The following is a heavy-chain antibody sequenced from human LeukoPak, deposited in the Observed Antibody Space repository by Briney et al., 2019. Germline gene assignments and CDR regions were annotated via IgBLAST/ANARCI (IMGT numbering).Heavy chain of an antibody. D-gene: IGHD2-21*01. CDR2: INPNSGAT. CDR1: GYTFTGYY. Sequence: ASVKVSCKASGYTFTGYYMHWVRQAPGQGLEWMGWINPNSGATNYAQKFQGRVTMTRDTSINTAYMDLRSLTSDDTAVYYCARVIEGGYVDYWGQGTLVTVSS. V-gene: IGHV1-2*02. CDR3: ARVIEGGYVDY. J-gene: IGHJ4*02.